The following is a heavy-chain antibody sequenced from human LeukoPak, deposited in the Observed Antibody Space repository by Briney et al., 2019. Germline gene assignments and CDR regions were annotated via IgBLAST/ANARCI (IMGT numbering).Heavy chain of an antibody. CDR3: ARDSPGYSSGFDY. CDR1: VDSVSINSAA. Sequence: SQTPSLTCAISVDSVSINSAACTWIRQSPSRGLELLGRTYYRSKRYNDYTVSVKSRLSINPDTSKNQFSLQLNSVTPEDTAVYYCARDSPGYSSGFDYWGQGTLVTVSS. V-gene: IGHV6-1*01. J-gene: IGHJ4*02. CDR2: TYYRSKRYN. D-gene: IGHD6-19*01.